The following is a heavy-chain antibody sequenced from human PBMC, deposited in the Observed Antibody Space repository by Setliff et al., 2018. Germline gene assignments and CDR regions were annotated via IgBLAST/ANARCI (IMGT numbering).Heavy chain of an antibody. CDR3: ARTTGSTHNWLDP. D-gene: IGHD1-1*01. Sequence: PSETLSLTCAVSGYSISSGFSWVWIRQSPGKGLEWIGRILFSGDTYYNPSLNSRVTISADTSKNQFSLKVSSVTAADTAVYYCARTTGSTHNWLDPWGPGTLVTVSS. CDR1: GYSISSGFS. V-gene: IGHV4-38-2*01. J-gene: IGHJ5*02. CDR2: ILFSGDT.